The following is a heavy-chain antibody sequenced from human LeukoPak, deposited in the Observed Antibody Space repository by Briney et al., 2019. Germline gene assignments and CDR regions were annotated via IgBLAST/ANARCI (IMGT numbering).Heavy chain of an antibody. CDR2: IDPSDSYT. J-gene: IGHJ6*04. V-gene: IGHV5-10-1*01. D-gene: IGHD2-2*01. CDR1: GYSFTSYW. Sequence: GESLKISCKGSGYSFTSYWISWVRQMPGKGLEWMGRIDPSDSYTNYSPSFQGHVTISADKSISTAYLQWSSLKASDTAMYYCARQGYCSSASCYSPYYYGMDVWGKGTTVTASS. CDR3: ARQGYCSSASCYSPYYYGMDV.